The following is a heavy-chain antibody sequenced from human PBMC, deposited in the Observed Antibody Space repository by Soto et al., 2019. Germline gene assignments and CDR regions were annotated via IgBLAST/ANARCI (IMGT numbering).Heavy chain of an antibody. V-gene: IGHV1-18*01. CDR2: ISAYNGNT. D-gene: IGHD3-10*01. Sequence: QVQLVQSGAEVKKPGASGKVSCKASGYTFTRYGIGGVRQAPGQGLEGMGGISAYNGNTNYAQKLQGRVTMTTDTSTSTAYMALRSLRSDDTAVYYCARARGITMVRGATAAFDIWGQGTMVTVSS. CDR1: GYTFTRYG. CDR3: ARARGITMVRGATAAFDI. J-gene: IGHJ3*02.